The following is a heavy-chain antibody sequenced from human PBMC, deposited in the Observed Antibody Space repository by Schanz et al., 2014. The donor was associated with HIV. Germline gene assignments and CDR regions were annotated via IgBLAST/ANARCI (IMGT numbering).Heavy chain of an antibody. CDR1: GFTFYTYA. D-gene: IGHD3-16*01. Sequence: VQLVESGGGVVQPGRSLRLSCAASGFTFYTYAMTWVRQAPGKGLQWVSSITDSGDKTDYTDSVKGRFTISRDNSRNTLFLQMDSLRVDDTAVYYCAQMGAFAAFDIWGHGTVVTVSS. CDR2: ITDSGDKT. J-gene: IGHJ3*02. V-gene: IGHV3-23*04. CDR3: AQMGAFAAFDI.